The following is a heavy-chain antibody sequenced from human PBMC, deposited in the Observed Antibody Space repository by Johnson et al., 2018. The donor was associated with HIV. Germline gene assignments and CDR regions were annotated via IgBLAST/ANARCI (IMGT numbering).Heavy chain of an antibody. D-gene: IGHD2-2*01. V-gene: IGHV3-30*02. CDR2: IRYDGSTQ. CDR1: GFTFSNYA. J-gene: IGHJ3*02. CDR3: AKGVVPAAADAFDI. Sequence: QMLLVESGGCVVQPGGSLRLSCATSGFTFSNYAMHWVRQAPGKGLEWVAYIRYDGSTQSYADSVKGRFSISRDNSKNTLYMEINSLRAEDTALYYCAKGVVPAAADAFDIWGQGTMVTVSS.